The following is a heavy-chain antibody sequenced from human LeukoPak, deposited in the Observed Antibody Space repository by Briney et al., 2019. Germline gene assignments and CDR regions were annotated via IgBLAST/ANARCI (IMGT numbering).Heavy chain of an antibody. CDR3: AKDQDIVLMVYATRVFDY. CDR1: GFTFSSYW. J-gene: IGHJ4*02. D-gene: IGHD2-8*01. CDR2: IKQDGSEK. Sequence: GGSLRLSCAASGFTFSSYWMSWVRQAPGKGLEWVANIKQDGSEKYYVDSVKGRFTISRDNAKNSLYLQMNSLRAEDTALYYCAKDQDIVLMVYATRVFDYWGQGTLVTVSS. V-gene: IGHV3-7*03.